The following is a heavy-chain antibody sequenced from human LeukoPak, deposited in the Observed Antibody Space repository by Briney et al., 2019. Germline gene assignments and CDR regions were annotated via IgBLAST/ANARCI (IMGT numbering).Heavy chain of an antibody. Sequence: PGGSLRLSCVASGFTFSSYSMNWVRQAPGKGLAWVAYISSSGSYINYADSVKGRFSISRDNAKNSLYLQMNSLSAEDTAVYYCARALLDAFDIWGQGTMVTVSS. CDR1: GFTFSSYS. V-gene: IGHV3-21*01. CDR2: ISSSGSYI. J-gene: IGHJ3*02. CDR3: ARALLDAFDI.